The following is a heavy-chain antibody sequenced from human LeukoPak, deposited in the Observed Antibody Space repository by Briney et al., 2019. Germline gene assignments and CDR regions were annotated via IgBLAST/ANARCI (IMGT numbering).Heavy chain of an antibody. D-gene: IGHD1-26*01. CDR1: GGTFSSYA. CDR3: ARGRGGDGGVGATAN. V-gene: IGHV1-69*05. Sequence: SLKVSCKASGGTFSSYAISWVRQAPGQGLEWMGGIIPIFGTANYAQKFQGRVTITTDESTSTAYMELSSLRSEDTAVYYCARGRGGDGGVGATANWGQGTLVTVSS. CDR2: IIPIFGTA. J-gene: IGHJ4*02.